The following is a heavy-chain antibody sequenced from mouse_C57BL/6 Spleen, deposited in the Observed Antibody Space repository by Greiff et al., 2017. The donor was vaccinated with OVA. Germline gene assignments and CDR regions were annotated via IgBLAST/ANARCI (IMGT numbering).Heavy chain of an antibody. CDR2: ISSGSSTI. D-gene: IGHD4-1*01. CDR1: GFTFSDYG. Sequence: EVKLVESGGGLVKPGGSLKLSCAASGFTFSDYGMHWVRQAPEKGLEWVAYISSGSSTIYYADTVKGRFTISRDNAKNTLFLQMTSLRSEDTAMYYCARRPNFYYFDYWGQGTTLTVSS. CDR3: ARRPNFYYFDY. V-gene: IGHV5-17*01. J-gene: IGHJ2*01.